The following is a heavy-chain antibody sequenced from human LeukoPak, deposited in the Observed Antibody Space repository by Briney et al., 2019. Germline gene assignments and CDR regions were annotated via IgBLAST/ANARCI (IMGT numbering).Heavy chain of an antibody. CDR3: ARERMVRGVPYFGY. Sequence: SETLSLTCTVSGGSISSYYWSWIRQPPGKGLEWIGYIYYSGSTNYNPSLKSRVTISVDTSKNQFSLKLSSVTAADTAVYYCARERMVRGVPYFGYWGQGTLVTVSS. CDR2: IYYSGST. J-gene: IGHJ4*02. V-gene: IGHV4-59*01. D-gene: IGHD3-10*01. CDR1: GGSISSYY.